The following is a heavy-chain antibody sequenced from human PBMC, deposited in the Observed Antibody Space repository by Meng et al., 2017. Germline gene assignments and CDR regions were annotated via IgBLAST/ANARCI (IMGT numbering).Heavy chain of an antibody. CDR2: IYWDDDK. D-gene: IGHD3-22*01. Sequence: SGATLVKPTQTLTLTCTFSGFPLSTSGVGVGWIRQPPGKALEWLALIYWDDDKRYSPSLKSRLTITKDTSKNQVVLTMTNMDPVDTATYYCAHTGVECYYDCSGYYSLTFDYWGQGTLVTVSS. CDR1: GFPLSTSGVG. J-gene: IGHJ4*02. V-gene: IGHV2-5*02. CDR3: AHTGVECYYDCSGYYSLTFDY.